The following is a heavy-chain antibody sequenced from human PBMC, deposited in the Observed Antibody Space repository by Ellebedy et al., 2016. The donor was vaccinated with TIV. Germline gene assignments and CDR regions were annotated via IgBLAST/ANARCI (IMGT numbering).Heavy chain of an antibody. J-gene: IGHJ4*02. D-gene: IGHD6-19*01. CDR2: IYHSGST. V-gene: IGHV4-4*02. CDR3: ARGYSSGWLDY. CDR1: GGSISSSNW. Sequence: MPGGSLRLSCAVSGGSISSSNWWSWVRQPPGKGLEWIGEIYHSGSTNYNPSLKSRVTISVDKSTNQFSLKLSSVTAADTAVYYCARGYSSGWLDYWGQGTLVTVSS.